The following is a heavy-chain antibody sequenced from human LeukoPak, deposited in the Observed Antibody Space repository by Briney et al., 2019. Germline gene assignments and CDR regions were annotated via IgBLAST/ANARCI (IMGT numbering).Heavy chain of an antibody. D-gene: IGHD5-24*01. J-gene: IGHJ4*02. V-gene: IGHV1-46*01. Sequence: ASVKVSCKASGYTFTSYYMHWVRQAPGQGLEWMGIINPSGGSTSYAQKFQGRFTMTRDTSTSTVYMELSSLRSEDTAVYYCARPQEEDGYNYNWAFDYWGQGTLVTVSS. CDR1: GYTFTSYY. CDR3: ARPQEEDGYNYNWAFDY. CDR2: INPSGGST.